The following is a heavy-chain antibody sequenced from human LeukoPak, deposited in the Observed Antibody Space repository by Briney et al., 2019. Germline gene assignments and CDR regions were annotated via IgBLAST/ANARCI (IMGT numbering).Heavy chain of an antibody. CDR2: IWSDGNIK. V-gene: IGHV3-33*01. D-gene: IGHD1-26*01. CDR1: GFIFKNYG. Sequence: GRSLRLSCTASGFIFKNYGMHWVRQTPGKGLEWLAVIWSDGNIKYYADSVKGRFSISRDNFKNLLYLQMSGLRAEDTAVYYCARVGSGSYFLDALDIWGQRTMVTVSS. CDR3: ARVGSGSYFLDALDI. J-gene: IGHJ3*02.